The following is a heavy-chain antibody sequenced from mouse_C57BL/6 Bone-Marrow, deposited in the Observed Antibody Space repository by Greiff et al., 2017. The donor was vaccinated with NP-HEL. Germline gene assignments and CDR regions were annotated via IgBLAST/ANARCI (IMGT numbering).Heavy chain of an antibody. J-gene: IGHJ4*01. CDR2: ISGGGGNT. CDR3: ARHPPYYYGSSHYYAMDY. CDR1: GFTFSSYT. Sequence: EVHLVESGGGLVKPGGSLKLSCAASGFTFSSYTMSWVRQTPEKRLEWVATISGGGGNTYYPDSVKGRFTISRDNAKNTLYLQMSSLRSEDTALYYCARHPPYYYGSSHYYAMDYWGQGTSVTVSS. V-gene: IGHV5-9*01. D-gene: IGHD1-1*01.